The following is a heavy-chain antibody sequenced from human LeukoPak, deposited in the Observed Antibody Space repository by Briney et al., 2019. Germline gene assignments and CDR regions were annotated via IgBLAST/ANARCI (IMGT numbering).Heavy chain of an antibody. Sequence: ASVTVSCKASGYTFTGYYMHWVRQAPGQGLEWMGWINPNSGGTNYAQKFQGRVTMTRDTSISTAYMELSRLRSDDTAVYYCARSLLRITYYCDSSGYYYAASYYWGQGTLVTVSS. CDR1: GYTFTGYY. J-gene: IGHJ4*02. CDR2: INPNSGGT. V-gene: IGHV1-2*02. CDR3: ARSLLRITYYCDSSGYYYAASYY. D-gene: IGHD3-22*01.